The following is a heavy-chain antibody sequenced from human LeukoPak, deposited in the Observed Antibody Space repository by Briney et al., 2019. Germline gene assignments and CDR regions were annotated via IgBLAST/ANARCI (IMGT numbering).Heavy chain of an antibody. J-gene: IGHJ4*02. CDR3: AREIPWDFWSGYAPWRG. CDR1: GFTFDDYT. V-gene: IGHV3-48*04. D-gene: IGHD3-3*01. Sequence: GGSLRLSCAASGFTFDDYTMHWVRQAPGKGLEWVSYVSSSGSTIYYADSVKGRFTISRDNAKNSLYLQMNSLRAEDTAVYYCAREIPWDFWSGYAPWRGWGQGTLVTVSS. CDR2: VSSSGSTI.